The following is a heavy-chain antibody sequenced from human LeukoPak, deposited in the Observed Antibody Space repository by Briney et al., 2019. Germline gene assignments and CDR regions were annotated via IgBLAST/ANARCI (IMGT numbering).Heavy chain of an antibody. Sequence: GGSLKLSCEASGFTFSTYWMHWVRQAPGQGLVWLSCINGDGTTTDYADFVKGRFTISRDNAKNTLYLQMDSLRAEDTAVYYCAIGPYDYWGQGTLVTVAS. CDR2: INGDGTTT. V-gene: IGHV3-74*01. CDR3: AIGPYDY. CDR1: GFTFSTYW. J-gene: IGHJ4*02.